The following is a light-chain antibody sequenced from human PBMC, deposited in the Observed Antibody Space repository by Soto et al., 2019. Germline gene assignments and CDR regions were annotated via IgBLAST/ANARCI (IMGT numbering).Light chain of an antibody. CDR3: QVWESSSDHVI. CDR1: NIESTS. Sequence: SYERTQPPSVSVAPGQTARITCGGDNIESTSVQWYQQKPGQAPVVVVYDDSDRPSGIPERFSGSTSGSTAALTISRVEAGDEADYYCQVWESSSDHVIFGGGTQLTVL. CDR2: DDS. J-gene: IGLJ2*01. V-gene: IGLV3-21*02.